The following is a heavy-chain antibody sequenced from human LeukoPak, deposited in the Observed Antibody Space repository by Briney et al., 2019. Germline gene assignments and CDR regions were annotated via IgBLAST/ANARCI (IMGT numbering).Heavy chain of an antibody. Sequence: GGSLRLSCAASGFTFSNAWMSWVRQAPGKGLEWVGRTKSKTDGGTTDYAAPVKGRFTISRDDSKNTLYLQMNSLKTEDTAVYYCTTSQYYYDSSGYWSEPSNFDYWGQGTLVTVSS. D-gene: IGHD3-22*01. CDR1: GFTFSNAW. J-gene: IGHJ4*02. CDR3: TTSQYYYDSSGYWSEPSNFDY. V-gene: IGHV3-15*01. CDR2: TKSKTDGGTT.